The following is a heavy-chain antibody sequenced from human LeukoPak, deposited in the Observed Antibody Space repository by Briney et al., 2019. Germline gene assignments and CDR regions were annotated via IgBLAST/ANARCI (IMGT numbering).Heavy chain of an antibody. CDR3: AKEYQRITMLRSAFDI. Sequence: GGSLRLSCAASGFTFSSYAMSWVRQAPGKGLEWVSAISGSGGSTYYADSVKGRFTTSRDNSKNTLYLQMNSLRAEDTAVYYCAKEYQRITMLRSAFDIWGQGTMVTVSS. V-gene: IGHV3-23*01. J-gene: IGHJ3*02. CDR2: ISGSGGST. CDR1: GFTFSSYA. D-gene: IGHD3-10*01.